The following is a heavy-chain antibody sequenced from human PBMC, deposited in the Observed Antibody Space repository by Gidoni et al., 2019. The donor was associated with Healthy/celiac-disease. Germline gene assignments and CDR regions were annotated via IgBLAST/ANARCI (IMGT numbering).Heavy chain of an antibody. CDR3: ARHSYYGSDPDY. V-gene: IGHV4-39*01. D-gene: IGHD3-10*01. J-gene: IGHJ4*02. CDR1: GGSISSSSYY. CDR2: IYYSGST. Sequence: QLQLQESGPGLVEPSETLSLTCTVSGGSISSSSYYWGWIRQPPGKGLEWIGSIYYSGSTYYNPSLKSRVTISVDTSKNQFSLKLSSVTAADTAVYYCARHSYYGSDPDYWGQGTLVTVSS.